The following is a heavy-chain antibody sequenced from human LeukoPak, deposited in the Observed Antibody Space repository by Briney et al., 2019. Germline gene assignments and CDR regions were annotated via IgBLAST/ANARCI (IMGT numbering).Heavy chain of an antibody. CDR3: ARSPWGIAAAGH. V-gene: IGHV4-61*01. J-gene: IGHJ4*02. D-gene: IGHD6-13*01. CDR1: GGSVSSGSYF. CDR2: ISYSGST. Sequence: SETLSLACTVSGGSVSSGSYFWSWIRQPPGRGLEWIGYISYSGSTNYNPSLKSRATISVDTSKNQFSLKLSSVTAADTAVFYCARSPWGIAAAGHWGQGTLVSVFS.